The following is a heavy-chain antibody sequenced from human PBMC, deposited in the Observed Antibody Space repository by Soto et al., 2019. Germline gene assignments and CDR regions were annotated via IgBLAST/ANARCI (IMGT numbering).Heavy chain of an antibody. V-gene: IGHV3-7*02. CDR3: ARGSSNAFDI. Sequence: EVQLVEPGGGLVQPGESLRLSCAASGFSFYNYWMNWVRQAPGKGPEWVANIKPDGSDKNYVDSVKGRFTISRDNAKNSLFLQMNSLRAEDTAVYYCARGSSNAFDIWGQGTMVTVSS. CDR1: GFSFYNYW. CDR2: IKPDGSDK. J-gene: IGHJ3*02.